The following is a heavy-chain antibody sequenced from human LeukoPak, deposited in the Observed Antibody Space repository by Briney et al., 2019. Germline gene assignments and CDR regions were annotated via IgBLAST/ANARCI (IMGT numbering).Heavy chain of an antibody. Sequence: GASVKVSCKASGYTFTSYDINWVRQATGQGREWMGWMNPNSGNTGYAQKFQGRVAMTRNTSISTAYMELSSLRSEDTAVYYCVRAYSRSWYTYWGQGTLVTVSS. D-gene: IGHD6-13*01. CDR2: MNPNSGNT. CDR1: GYTFTSYD. V-gene: IGHV1-8*01. J-gene: IGHJ4*02. CDR3: VRAYSRSWYTY.